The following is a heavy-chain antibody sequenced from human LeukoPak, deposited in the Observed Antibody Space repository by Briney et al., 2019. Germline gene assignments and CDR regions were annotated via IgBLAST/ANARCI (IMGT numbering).Heavy chain of an antibody. CDR3: ASNQYGDYYYYGMDV. D-gene: IGHD4-17*01. V-gene: IGHV1-2*02. Sequence: ASVKVSCKASGYTFTGYYMHWVRQAPGQGLEWMGWINPNSGGTNYAQKFQGRVTMTRDTSISTAYMELRSLRSDDTAVYYCASNQYGDYYYYGMDVWGKGTTVTVSS. J-gene: IGHJ6*04. CDR2: INPNSGGT. CDR1: GYTFTGYY.